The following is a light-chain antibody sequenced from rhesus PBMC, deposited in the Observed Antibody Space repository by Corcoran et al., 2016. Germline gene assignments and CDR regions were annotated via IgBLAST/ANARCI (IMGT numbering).Light chain of an antibody. CDR2: AAS. CDR1: QSVTSS. Sequence: DIVLTQSPVTLSLSPGERATLSCRASQSVTSSLAWYQQKPRQVPRLLMYAASSRATGTPDRCSGSGSGTDFTLTISSLETEDFAVYYCQQHSNWPLTFGGGTKVEIK. V-gene: IGKV3-42*03. CDR3: QQHSNWPLT. J-gene: IGKJ4*01.